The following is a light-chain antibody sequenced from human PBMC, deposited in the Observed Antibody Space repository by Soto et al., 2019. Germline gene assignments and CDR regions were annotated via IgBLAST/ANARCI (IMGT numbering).Light chain of an antibody. CDR2: SNN. CDR3: ATWDDSLNGWV. V-gene: IGLV1-44*01. Sequence: QSVLTQTPSASGTPGQRVTISCSGSNSNIESNTVNWYQQFPGTAPKLLIYSNNQRPSGVPDRFSGSKFGTSASLAISGLQSEDEADYYCATWDDSLNGWVFGGGTQLTVL. J-gene: IGLJ3*02. CDR1: NSNIESNT.